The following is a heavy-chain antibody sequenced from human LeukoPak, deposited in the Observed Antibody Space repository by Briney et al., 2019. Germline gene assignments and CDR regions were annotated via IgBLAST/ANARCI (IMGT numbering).Heavy chain of an antibody. J-gene: IGHJ6*03. CDR2: ISDTGATK. CDR1: GFSFSTYS. Sequence: PGGSLRLSCAASGFSFSTYSMSWVRQAPGKGLEWVSVISDTGATKFYADSVKGRFTISRDNSKNTLYLQMNSLRAEDTAVYYCAKDPLPYYYDSSGQYYYMDVWGKGTTVTISS. V-gene: IGHV3-23*01. D-gene: IGHD3-22*01. CDR3: AKDPLPYYYDSSGQYYYMDV.